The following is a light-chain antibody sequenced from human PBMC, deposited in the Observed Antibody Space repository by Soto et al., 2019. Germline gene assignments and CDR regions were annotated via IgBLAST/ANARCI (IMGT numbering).Light chain of an antibody. Sequence: SYELTQPPSVSVAPGQTARITCGGNNIGRKSVHWYQQKPGQAPVLVVYEDSARPSGIPERFSGSNSGNTATLTVSRVEAGDDADYFSQVWDSTSPGVVFGGGTKRTVL. J-gene: IGLJ2*01. V-gene: IGLV3-21*02. CDR2: EDS. CDR3: QVWDSTSPGVV. CDR1: NIGRKS.